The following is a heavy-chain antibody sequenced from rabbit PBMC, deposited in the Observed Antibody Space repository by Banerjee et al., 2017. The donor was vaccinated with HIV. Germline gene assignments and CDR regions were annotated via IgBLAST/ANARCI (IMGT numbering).Heavy chain of an antibody. CDR3: ARGDDGDPSYGYALSL. J-gene: IGHJ4*01. Sequence: QSLEESGGDLVKPGASLTLTCTASGFSFSSGYDMCWVRQAPGKGLEWIGCIYANDPNTQYASWAKGRFTISKTSSTTVTLQMTSLTAADTATYFCARGDDGDPSYGYALSLWGPGTLVTVS. CDR2: IYANDPNT. D-gene: IGHD6-1*01. V-gene: IGHV1S40*01. CDR1: GFSFSSGYD.